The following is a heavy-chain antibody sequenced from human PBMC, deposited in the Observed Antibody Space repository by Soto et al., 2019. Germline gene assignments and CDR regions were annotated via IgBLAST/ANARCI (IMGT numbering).Heavy chain of an antibody. J-gene: IGHJ4*02. V-gene: IGHV3-74*01. D-gene: IGHD2-8*02. CDR2: INMDGSST. CDR1: GFTFSNDW. Sequence: EVQLVESGGGLVQPGGSLRLSCAASGFTFSNDWMHWVRQAAGKGLVWVSRINMDGSSTNYADFVKGRFTISRDNAKNTLCLQMNSLRVDETAIYCCARVPRGVYGKDYWGKGALVTVSS. CDR3: ARVPRGVYGKDY.